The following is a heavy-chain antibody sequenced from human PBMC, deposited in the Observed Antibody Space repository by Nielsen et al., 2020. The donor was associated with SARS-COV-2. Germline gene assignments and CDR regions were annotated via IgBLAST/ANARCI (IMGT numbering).Heavy chain of an antibody. Sequence: GESLKISCAASGFTVSSNYMSWVRQAPGKGLEWVSVIYSGGSTYYADSVKGRFTISRDNSKNTLYLQMNSLRAEDTAVYYCARGSTYCSGGSCYSAHNWFDPWGQGTLVTVSS. J-gene: IGHJ5*02. CDR1: GFTVSSNY. CDR2: IYSGGST. CDR3: ARGSTYCSGGSCYSAHNWFDP. D-gene: IGHD2-15*01. V-gene: IGHV3-53*05.